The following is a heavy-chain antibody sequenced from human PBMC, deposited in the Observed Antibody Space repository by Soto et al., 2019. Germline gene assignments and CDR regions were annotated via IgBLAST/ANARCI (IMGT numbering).Heavy chain of an antibody. V-gene: IGHV4-30-2*01. Sequence: QVQLQEAGSRLVKTSETLSLTCTVSGGAFSSGGFAWTWIRQPPKKGLEWIGYIYHTGTTSYNPSLRSRVTISVDRSRHQFSLKLTSVTAADTAMYYCARGLRRPAAAIPGVLDSWGQGTRVTVSS. CDR2: IYHTGTT. CDR3: ARGLRRPAAAIPGVLDS. CDR1: GGAFSSGGFA. D-gene: IGHD2-2*02. J-gene: IGHJ5*01.